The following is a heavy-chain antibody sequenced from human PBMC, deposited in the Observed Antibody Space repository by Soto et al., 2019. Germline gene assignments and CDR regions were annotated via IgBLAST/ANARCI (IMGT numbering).Heavy chain of an antibody. V-gene: IGHV1-69*13. J-gene: IGHJ6*02. CDR1: GGTFSSYA. CDR2: IIPIPGTA. D-gene: IGHD2-2*01. Sequence: GASVKVSCEASGGTFSSYAISWVRQAPGQGLEWMGGIIPIPGTANYAQKFQGRVTITADESTSTAYMELSSLRSEDTAVYYCARSQGSSTSLEIYYYYYYGMDVWGQGTTVTVSS. CDR3: ARSQGSSTSLEIYYYYYYGMDV.